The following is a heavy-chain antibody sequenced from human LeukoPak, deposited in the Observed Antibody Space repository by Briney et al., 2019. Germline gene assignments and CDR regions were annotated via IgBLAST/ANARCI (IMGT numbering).Heavy chain of an antibody. CDR2: IYYSGST. D-gene: IGHD3-3*01. Sequence: PSETLSLTCTVSGGSISSSIYYWGWIRQSPGKGLEWIGSIYYSGSTYYNPSLKSRVTISVDTSKNQFSLKLSSVTAADTAVYYCARGGRSGYSIDYWGQGTLVTVSS. V-gene: IGHV4-39*07. J-gene: IGHJ4*02. CDR3: ARGGRSGYSIDY. CDR1: GGSISSSIYY.